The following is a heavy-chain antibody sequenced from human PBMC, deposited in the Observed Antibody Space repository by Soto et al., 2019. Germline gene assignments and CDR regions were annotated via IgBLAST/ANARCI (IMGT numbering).Heavy chain of an antibody. CDR2: IYYSGST. J-gene: IGHJ4*02. V-gene: IGHV4-61*01. CDR1: GGSVSSGSYY. CDR3: VRWDPYRYGLVY. Sequence: SETLSLTCTVSGGSVSSGSYYWSWIRQPPGKGLEWMGYIYYSGSTNYNPSLKSRVTISVDTSKNQFSLKLSSVTAADTAVYYCVRWDPYRYGLVYWGPGTLVTVSS. D-gene: IGHD5-18*01.